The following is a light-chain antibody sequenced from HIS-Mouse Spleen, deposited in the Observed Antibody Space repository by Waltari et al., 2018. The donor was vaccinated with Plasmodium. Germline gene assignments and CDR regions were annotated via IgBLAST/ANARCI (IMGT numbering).Light chain of an antibody. CDR1: ALPKNY. CDR2: EHS. J-gene: IGLJ3*02. V-gene: IGLV3-10*01. Sequence: SYELTQPPSVSVSPGQKARIPGSGDALPKNYSYWYQQKSGQAPVLVIYEHSKRPSGIPERFSGSSSGTMATLTISGAQVEDEADYYCYSTDSSGNHRVFGGGTKLTVL. CDR3: YSTDSSGNHRV.